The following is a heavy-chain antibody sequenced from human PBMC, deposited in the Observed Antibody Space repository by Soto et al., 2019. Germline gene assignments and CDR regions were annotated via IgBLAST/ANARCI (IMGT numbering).Heavy chain of an antibody. V-gene: IGHV3-21*01. CDR3: ASNVAQGYFDY. CDR1: GFTFSSYS. J-gene: IGHJ4*02. D-gene: IGHD5-12*01. Sequence: EVQLVESGGGLVKPGGSLRLSCAASGFTFSSYSMNWVRQAPGKGLEWVSSISSSSSYIYYADSVKGRFTISRDNAKNSLYLQMISLRAEDTAVYYCASNVAQGYFDYWGQGTLVTVSS. CDR2: ISSSSSYI.